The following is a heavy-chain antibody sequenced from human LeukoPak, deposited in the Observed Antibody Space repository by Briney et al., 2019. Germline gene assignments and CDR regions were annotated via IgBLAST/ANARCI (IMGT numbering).Heavy chain of an antibody. D-gene: IGHD2-15*01. CDR3: ARQYCSGGSCYAANFDY. J-gene: IGHJ4*02. Sequence: SSETLSLTCTVSGGSISSYYWSWIRQPPGKGLEWIVYIYYSGSTNYNPSLKSRVTISVDTSKNQFSLKLSSVTAADTAVYYCARQYCSGGSCYAANFDYWGQGTLVTVSS. CDR2: IYYSGST. V-gene: IGHV4-59*01. CDR1: GGSISSYY.